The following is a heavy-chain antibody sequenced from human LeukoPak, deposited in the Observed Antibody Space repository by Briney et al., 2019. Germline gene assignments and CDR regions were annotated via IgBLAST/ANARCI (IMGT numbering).Heavy chain of an antibody. V-gene: IGHV3-48*03. CDR1: GFSLSSYE. J-gene: IGHJ5*02. D-gene: IGHD1-26*01. CDR3: VRKTVGAKNWFDP. Sequence: PGGSLRLSCAASGFSLSSYEMNWFRQAPGKGLEGISYISSSAGTIYYADSVKGRFTISRDNAKNSLYLQMNSLGAEDSAVYYCVRKTVGAKNWFDPWGQGTLVTVSS. CDR2: ISSSAGTI.